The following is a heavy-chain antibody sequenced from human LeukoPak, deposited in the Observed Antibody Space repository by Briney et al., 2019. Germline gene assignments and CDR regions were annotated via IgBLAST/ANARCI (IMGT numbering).Heavy chain of an antibody. CDR3: ARDYGDYGREFDY. CDR1: GFTFSSYG. CDR2: IYTGGNT. Sequence: GGSLRLSCAASGFTFSSYGMSWVRQAPGKGLEWVSVIYTGGNTYYADSVKGRFTISRDSSKNTLYLQMNSLRAEDTAVYYCARDYGDYGREFDYWGQGTLVTVSS. D-gene: IGHD4-17*01. V-gene: IGHV3-66*01. J-gene: IGHJ4*02.